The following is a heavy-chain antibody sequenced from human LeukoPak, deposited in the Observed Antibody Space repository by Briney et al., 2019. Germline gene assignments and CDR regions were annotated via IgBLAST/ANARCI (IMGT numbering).Heavy chain of an antibody. CDR1: RFTFSDYY. D-gene: IGHD1-14*01. Sequence: PGGSLRLSCAASRFTFSDYYMSWIRQAPGKGLEWVSYIRSIGTTIYYADSVKGRFTISRDNAENSLYLQMNSLRAEDTAVYYCAREFSALTMTFDYWGQGTLVTVSS. CDR2: IRSIGTTI. CDR3: AREFSALTMTFDY. V-gene: IGHV3-11*04. J-gene: IGHJ4*02.